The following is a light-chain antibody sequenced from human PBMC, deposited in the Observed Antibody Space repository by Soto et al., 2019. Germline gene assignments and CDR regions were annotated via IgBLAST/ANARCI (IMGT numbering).Light chain of an antibody. CDR2: GAS. CDR1: QSVNSRY. V-gene: IGKV3-20*01. J-gene: IGKJ5*01. Sequence: EIVLTQSPGTLSLSPGERATLSCRASQSVNSRYLAWYQQKPGQAPRLLIYGASTRATGIPGNFSGSGSGTDFTLTISRLEPEDFAVYYCQQYGTSPVTFGQGTRLENK. CDR3: QQYGTSPVT.